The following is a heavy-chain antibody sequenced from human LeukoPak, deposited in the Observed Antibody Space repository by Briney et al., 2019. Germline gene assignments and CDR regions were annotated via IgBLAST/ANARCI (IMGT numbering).Heavy chain of an antibody. V-gene: IGHV3-11*01. J-gene: IGHJ4*02. CDR2: ISSGGSAI. D-gene: IGHD3-10*01. Sequence: PGGSLRLSCAASGFTFSDYYMSWIRQAPGKGLEWLSYISSGGSAIHYADSVRGRFTTSRDNAKNSLCLQMNSLRAEDTAVYYCARARGSGVYFLDYWGQGTLVTVSS. CDR1: GFTFSDYY. CDR3: ARARGSGVYFLDY.